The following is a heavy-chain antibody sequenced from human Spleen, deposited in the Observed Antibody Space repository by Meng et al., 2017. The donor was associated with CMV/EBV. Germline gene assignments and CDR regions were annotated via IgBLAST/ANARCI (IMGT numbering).Heavy chain of an antibody. CDR1: GYTFTSYG. D-gene: IGHD1-26*01. J-gene: IGHJ4*02. Sequence: ASGYTFTSYGIRWVRQAPGKGLEWMGAIIPILRSPVYAQRFQGRLHITANISTTTAYMELNSLTSEDTAVYYCARALSPGASDYFDYWGQGTLVTVSS. CDR3: ARALSPGASDYFDY. V-gene: IGHV1-69*06. CDR2: IIPILRSP.